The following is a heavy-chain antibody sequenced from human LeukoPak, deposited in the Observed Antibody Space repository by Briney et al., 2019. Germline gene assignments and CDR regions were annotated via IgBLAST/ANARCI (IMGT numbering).Heavy chain of an antibody. Sequence: GESLKISCKGSGYSFTSYWIGWVRQMPGKGLEWMGIISPGDSDTRYSPSFQGQVTISADKSISTAYLQWSSLRASDTAMYYCARAPLYNWFDPWGQGTLVTVSS. CDR1: GYSFTSYW. CDR2: ISPGDSDT. CDR3: ARAPLYNWFDP. V-gene: IGHV5-51*01. J-gene: IGHJ5*02.